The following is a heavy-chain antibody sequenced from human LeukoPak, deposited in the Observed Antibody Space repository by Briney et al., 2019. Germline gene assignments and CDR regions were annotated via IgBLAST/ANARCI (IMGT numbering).Heavy chain of an antibody. V-gene: IGHV1-2*02. CDR3: ARIEIAAAGTDSGGY. Sequence: ASVKVSCKASGYTFVDFDINWVRQAPGQGLEWMGWINPNSGGTNYAQKFQGRVTMTRDTSISTAYMELSRLRSDDTAVYYCARIEIAAAGTDSGGYWGQGTLVTVSS. CDR1: GYTFVDFD. CDR2: INPNSGGT. D-gene: IGHD6-13*01. J-gene: IGHJ4*02.